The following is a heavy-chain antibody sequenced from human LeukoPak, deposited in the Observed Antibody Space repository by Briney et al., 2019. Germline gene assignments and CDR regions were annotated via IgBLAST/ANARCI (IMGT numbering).Heavy chain of an antibody. CDR2: IYTTGST. J-gene: IGHJ4*02. D-gene: IGHD6-6*01. CDR1: GGSISSYY. CDR3: ARNSAYSSSSGINY. V-gene: IGHV4-4*07. Sequence: PSETLSLTCTISGGSISSYYWTWLRQPAGKGLEWLGRIYTTGSTNYNPSLKSRVTISVDTSKNQFSLKLISVTAADTAVYYCARNSAYSSSSGINYWGQGTLVTVSS.